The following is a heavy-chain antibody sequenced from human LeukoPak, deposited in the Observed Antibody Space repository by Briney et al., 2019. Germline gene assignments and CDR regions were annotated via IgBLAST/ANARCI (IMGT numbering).Heavy chain of an antibody. CDR3: ARDRGYDFWSGYYNHYYYGMDV. CDR1: GFTFSSYW. CDR2: IKQDGSEK. Sequence: GGSLRLSCAASGFTFSSYWMSWVRQAPGKGLEWVANIKQDGSEKYYVDSVKGRFTISRDNAKNSLYLQMNSLRAEDTAVYYCARDRGYDFWSGYYNHYYYGMDVWGQGTTVTVSS. J-gene: IGHJ6*02. D-gene: IGHD3-3*01. V-gene: IGHV3-7*01.